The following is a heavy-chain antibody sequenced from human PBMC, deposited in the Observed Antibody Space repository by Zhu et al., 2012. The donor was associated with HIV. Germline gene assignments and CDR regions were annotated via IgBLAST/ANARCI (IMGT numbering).Heavy chain of an antibody. CDR2: IYHSGST. V-gene: IGHV4-38-2*01. CDR1: GYSISSGYY. Sequence: QVQLQESGPGLVKPSETLSLTCAVSGYSISSGYYWGWIRQPPGKGLEWIGSIYHSGSTYYNPSLKSRVTISVDTSKNQFSLKLSSVTAADTAVYYCARCYGGNSLGGDWGQGTLVTVSS. CDR3: ARCYGGNSLGGD. D-gene: IGHD4-23*01. J-gene: IGHJ4*02.